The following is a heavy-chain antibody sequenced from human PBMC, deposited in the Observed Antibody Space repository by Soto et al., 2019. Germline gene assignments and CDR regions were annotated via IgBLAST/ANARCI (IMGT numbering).Heavy chain of an antibody. CDR1: GDSIGNFY. D-gene: IGHD2-8*01. CDR2: LSASGRT. CDR3: VRGMGRYFDL. V-gene: IGHV4-4*07. Sequence: SETLSLTCAISGDSIGNFYWSWIRQPAGKGLESLGRLSASGRTNYSPSLQSRVTMSLDRSKNRFSLRLTSVSAADTAVYFCVRGMGRYFDLWGRGTLVTVSS. J-gene: IGHJ2*01.